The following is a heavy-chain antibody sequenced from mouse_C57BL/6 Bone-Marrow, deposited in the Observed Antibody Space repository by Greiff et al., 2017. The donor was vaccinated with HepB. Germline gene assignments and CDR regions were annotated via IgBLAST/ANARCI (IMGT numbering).Heavy chain of an antibody. CDR2: INPSSGYT. CDR3: ARSEGSSYWYFDV. CDR1: GYTFTSYT. Sequence: QVQLKQSGAELARPGASVKMSCKASGYTFTSYTMHWVKQRPGQGLEWIGYINPSSGYTKYNQKFKDKATLTADKSSSTAYMQLSSLTSEDSAVYYCARSEGSSYWYFDVWGTGTTVTVSS. J-gene: IGHJ1*03. D-gene: IGHD1-1*01. V-gene: IGHV1-4*01.